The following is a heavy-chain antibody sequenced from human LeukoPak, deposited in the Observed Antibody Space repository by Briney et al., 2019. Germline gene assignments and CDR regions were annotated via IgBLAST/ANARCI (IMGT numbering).Heavy chain of an antibody. CDR1: GYTFTSYD. D-gene: IGHD1-1*01. CDR2: MNPNSGNT. V-gene: IGHV1-8*01. CDR3: ARRKGTGPNYYYYYMDV. Sequence: GASVKVSCKASGYTFTSYDFNWVRQATGQGLEWMGWMNPNSGNTGYAQKFQGRVTMTRNTSISTAYMELSSLRSEDTAVYYCARRKGTGPNYYYYYMDVWGKGTTVTVSS. J-gene: IGHJ6*03.